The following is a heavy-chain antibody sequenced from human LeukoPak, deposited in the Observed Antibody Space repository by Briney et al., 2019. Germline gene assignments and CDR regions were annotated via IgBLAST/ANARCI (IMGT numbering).Heavy chain of an antibody. CDR2: ISSSSSYI. Sequence: PGTSLRLSCAASGFTFSSYGMNWVRQAPGKGLEWVSSISSSSSYIYYADSVKGRFTISRDNAKNSLYLQMNSLRAEDTAVYYCAVSGSYYHGANIDYWGQGTLVTVSS. CDR3: AVSGSYYHGANIDY. CDR1: GFTFSSYG. J-gene: IGHJ4*02. V-gene: IGHV3-21*01. D-gene: IGHD1-26*01.